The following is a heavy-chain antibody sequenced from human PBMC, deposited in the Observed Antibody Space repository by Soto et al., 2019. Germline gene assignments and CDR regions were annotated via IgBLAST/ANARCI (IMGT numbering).Heavy chain of an antibody. CDR2: IYYSGGT. V-gene: IGHV4-31*03. D-gene: IGHD1-1*01. J-gene: IGHJ4*02. CDR1: GGSISSGGYY. CDR3: ARGIDGRPGLYFDY. Sequence: QVQLQESGPGVVKPSQTLSLTCTVSGGSISSGGYYWSWIRQHPGKGLEWIGYIYYSGGTYYNPSLKSRVTISVDTSKNQFSLKLNSVTAADTAIYYGARGIDGRPGLYFDYWGQGALVTVSS.